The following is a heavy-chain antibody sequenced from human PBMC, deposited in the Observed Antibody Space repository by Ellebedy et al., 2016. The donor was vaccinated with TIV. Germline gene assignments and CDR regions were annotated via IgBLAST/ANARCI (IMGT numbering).Heavy chain of an antibody. CDR1: GFTFSSYS. D-gene: IGHD6-13*01. CDR2: ISSSSSTI. Sequence: GESLKISXAASGFTFSSYSMNWVRQAPGKGLEWVSYISSSSSTIYYADSVKGRFTISRDNAKNSLYLQMNSLRAEDTAVYYCARVIEYSSSWSHTAGYYYGMDVWGQGTTVTVSS. J-gene: IGHJ6*02. CDR3: ARVIEYSSSWSHTAGYYYGMDV. V-gene: IGHV3-48*04.